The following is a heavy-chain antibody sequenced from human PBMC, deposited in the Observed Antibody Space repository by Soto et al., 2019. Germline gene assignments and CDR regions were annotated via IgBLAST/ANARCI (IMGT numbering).Heavy chain of an antibody. Sequence: GQELRVSYAASGLTLGNYWMTWVRQAPEKGLEWVANIKPDGSETYYVDSVKGRFTISRDNVRDSLYLQMNSLRAEDTAVYYCANYGLGTNSGYCDHWGQGT. V-gene: IGHV3-7*01. CDR3: ANYGLGTNSGYCDH. J-gene: IGHJ4*02. CDR1: GLTLGNYW. D-gene: IGHD3-22*01. CDR2: IKPDGSET.